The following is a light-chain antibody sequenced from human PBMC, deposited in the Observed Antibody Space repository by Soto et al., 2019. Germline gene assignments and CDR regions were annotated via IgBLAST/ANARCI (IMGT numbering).Light chain of an antibody. Sequence: EIVMTQSPATLSVSPGERATLSCRASQSIYSNLAWYQQKPGQAPRLLIYGASTRASGLPARFSGSGSGTDFTLTISRLEPEDFALYYCQQYGNSPPLTFGGGTKVDIK. CDR2: GAS. V-gene: IGKV3-15*01. J-gene: IGKJ4*01. CDR1: QSIYSN. CDR3: QQYGNSPPLT.